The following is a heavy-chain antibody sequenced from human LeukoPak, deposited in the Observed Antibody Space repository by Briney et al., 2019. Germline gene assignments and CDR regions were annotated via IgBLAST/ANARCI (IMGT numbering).Heavy chain of an antibody. J-gene: IGHJ5*02. CDR1: GGSFSGYY. V-gene: IGHV4-34*01. CDR3: ARVGRVWFGELSAKNWFDP. D-gene: IGHD3-10*01. CDR2: INHSGST. Sequence: PSETLSLTCAVYGGSFSGYYWSWIRQPPGKGLEWIGEINHSGSTNYNPSLKSRVTISVDTSKNQFSLKLSSVTAADTAVYYCARVGRVWFGELSAKNWFDPWGQGTLVTASS.